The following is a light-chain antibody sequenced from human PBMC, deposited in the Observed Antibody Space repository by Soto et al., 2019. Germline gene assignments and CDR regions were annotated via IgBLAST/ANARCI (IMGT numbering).Light chain of an antibody. J-gene: IGKJ2*03. V-gene: IGKV1-39*01. Sequence: DIQMTQSPSSLSASVGDRVAITCRASQGISHNLSWYQQKRGKAPKLLIYAALYLESGVPSRFSGSVSGTDLTLTISNLHPEDFATYYCQQSYSTPYSFGQGTKVEIK. CDR3: QQSYSTPYS. CDR1: QGISHN. CDR2: AAL.